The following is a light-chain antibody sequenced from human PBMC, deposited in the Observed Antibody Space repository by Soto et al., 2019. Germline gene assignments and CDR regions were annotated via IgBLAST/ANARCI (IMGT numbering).Light chain of an antibody. V-gene: IGKV3-20*01. CDR1: QTFSNSF. CDR3: QQCGSSST. CDR2: GAS. Sequence: DIVLTQSPGALSLSAGERATLSCKASQTFSNSFLSWFQQIPGQTPRLLIYGASMRATGIPDRFSGSGSGTDFTLTISRLEPEDFAVYYCQQCGSSSTLGQGTRLEIK. J-gene: IGKJ5*01.